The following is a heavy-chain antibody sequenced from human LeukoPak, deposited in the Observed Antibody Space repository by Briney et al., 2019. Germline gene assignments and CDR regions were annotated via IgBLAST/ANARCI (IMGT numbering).Heavy chain of an antibody. J-gene: IGHJ4*02. CDR2: IKSKTDGGTT. V-gene: IGHV3-15*01. Sequence: GGSLRLSCVASGSTFSDHYMDWVRQAPGKGLEWAGRIKSKTDGGTTDYAAPVKGRFTISRDDSKNTLYLQMNSLKTEDTAVYYCGRSKYFDYWGQGTLVTVSS. CDR3: GRSKYFDY. CDR1: GSTFSDHY. D-gene: IGHD3-10*01.